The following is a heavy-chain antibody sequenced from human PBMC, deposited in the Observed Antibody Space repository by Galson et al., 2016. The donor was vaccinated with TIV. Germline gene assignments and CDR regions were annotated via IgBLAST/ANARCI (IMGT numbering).Heavy chain of an antibody. J-gene: IGHJ4*02. V-gene: IGHV1-3*01. Sequence: SVKVSCKASGYMFSSHAVHWVRQAPGQRLEWMGWINAGNGNTKHSQNFQGRVTITRDTSATTTYMELRSLRSEDMAVYYCAREAVGAVKYFDNWGQGTLVTVSS. CDR3: AREAVGAVKYFDN. CDR2: INAGNGNT. D-gene: IGHD4-23*01. CDR1: GYMFSSHA.